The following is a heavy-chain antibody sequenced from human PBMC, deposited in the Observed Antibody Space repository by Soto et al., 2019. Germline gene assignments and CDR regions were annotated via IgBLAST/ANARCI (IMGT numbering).Heavy chain of an antibody. Sequence: QAQLVESGGGVVQPGRSLRLSCTTSGFNLRSYGMHWVRQAPGKGLSWVAVMSYDGRNTYSADSVKGRFTISRDDSKNTMYRQMNSLRAEDTALYYCAKDTGFGELFSDTFDLWGQGTMVTVSS. D-gene: IGHD3-10*01. CDR2: MSYDGRNT. J-gene: IGHJ3*01. V-gene: IGHV3-30*18. CDR3: AKDTGFGELFSDTFDL. CDR1: GFNLRSYG.